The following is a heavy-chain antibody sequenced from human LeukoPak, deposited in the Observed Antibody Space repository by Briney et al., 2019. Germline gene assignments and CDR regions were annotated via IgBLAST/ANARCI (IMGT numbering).Heavy chain of an antibody. CDR2: IYTSGST. D-gene: IGHD2-2*01. CDR1: GGSISGGSYY. CDR3: ARDNIVVVPAAIMTALWYFDY. V-gene: IGHV4-61*02. J-gene: IGHJ4*02. Sequence: SQTLSLTCTVSGGSISGGSYYWSWVRQPAGKGLEWIGRIYTSGSTNYNPSLKSRVTISVDTSKNQFSLKLSSVTAADTAVYYCARDNIVVVPAAIMTALWYFDYWGQGTLVTVSS.